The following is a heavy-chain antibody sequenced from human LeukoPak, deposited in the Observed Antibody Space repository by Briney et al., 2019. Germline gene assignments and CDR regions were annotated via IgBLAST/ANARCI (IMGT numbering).Heavy chain of an antibody. CDR3: ARGGNSGPDTIYYYYMDV. J-gene: IGHJ6*03. D-gene: IGHD1-1*01. Sequence: PSETLSLTCAVYGGSFSGYSWSWVRQPPGKGLGWIGEINHSGSTNYNPSLKSRVTISVDTCKNQFSLKLTSVTAADTAVYYCARGGNSGPDTIYYYYMDVWDKGTTVTVSS. V-gene: IGHV4-34*01. CDR1: GGSFSGYS. CDR2: INHSGST.